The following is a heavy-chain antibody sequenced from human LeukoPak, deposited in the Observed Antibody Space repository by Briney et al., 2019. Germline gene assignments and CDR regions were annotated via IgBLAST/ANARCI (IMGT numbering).Heavy chain of an antibody. D-gene: IGHD3-3*01. CDR3: ARTLFGAYNWFDP. J-gene: IGHJ5*02. V-gene: IGHV3-21*06. CDR1: GFTFSTYA. CDR2: ISSTSNYI. Sequence: GGSLRLSCAASGFTFSTYAMSWVRQAPGKGLEWVSSISSTSNYINYADSVKGRFTISRDNAKSSLYLQMNSLRVEDTAVYFCARTLFGAYNWFDPWGQGALVTVSS.